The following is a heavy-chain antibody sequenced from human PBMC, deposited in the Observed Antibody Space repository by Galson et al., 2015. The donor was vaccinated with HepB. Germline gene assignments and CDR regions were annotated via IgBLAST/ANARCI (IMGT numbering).Heavy chain of an antibody. CDR2: INPNSGDT. CDR3: ARLGRLTSDY. Sequence: SVKVSCKASGYTFTGYYMHWVRQAPGQGLEWMGRINPNSGDTNYAQKFQGRVTMTRDTSITTAYMELSRLRSDDTAVYFCARLGRLTSDYWGQGTLVTVSS. CDR1: GYTFTGYY. J-gene: IGHJ4*02. D-gene: IGHD4/OR15-4a*01. V-gene: IGHV1-2*06.